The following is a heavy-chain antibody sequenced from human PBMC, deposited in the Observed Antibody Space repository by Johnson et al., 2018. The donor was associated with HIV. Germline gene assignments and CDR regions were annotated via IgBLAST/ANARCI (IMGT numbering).Heavy chain of an antibody. CDR3: ARDVHMERYYDSSGYPPPHAVDI. Sequence: QVQLVESGGGVVQPGGSLRLTCAASGFTFSMSAMHWVRQAPGKGLEWVTFIHYDGSNKYYADSVKGRFTISRDNSKNTLHLQMNNVRAEDTAIYYCARDVHMERYYDSSGYPPPHAVDIWGQGTMVTVSS. V-gene: IGHV3-30*02. CDR2: IHYDGSNK. CDR1: GFTFSMSA. D-gene: IGHD3-22*01. J-gene: IGHJ3*02.